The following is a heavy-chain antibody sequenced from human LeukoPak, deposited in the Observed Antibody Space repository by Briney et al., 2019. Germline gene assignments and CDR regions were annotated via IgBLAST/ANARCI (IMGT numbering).Heavy chain of an antibody. D-gene: IGHD3-22*01. CDR2: IRSKAYGGTT. CDR1: GFTFCDYA. J-gene: IGHJ4*02. V-gene: IGHV3-49*04. Sequence: PGGSLRLSCTASGFTFCDYAMSWVRQAPGKGLEWVGFIRSKAYGGTTEYAASVKDRFTISRDDSKSIAYLQMNSLKTEDTAVYYCTSTMIVVFWGQGTLVTVSS. CDR3: TSTMIVVF.